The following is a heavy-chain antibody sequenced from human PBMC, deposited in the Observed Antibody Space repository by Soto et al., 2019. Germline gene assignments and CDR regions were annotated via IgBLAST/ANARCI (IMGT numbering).Heavy chain of an antibody. J-gene: IGHJ4*02. D-gene: IGHD3-10*01. CDR1: GGSIGSYY. CDR3: ARRYGSGFDY. CDR2: IYYSGST. Sequence: TSETLSLTCTVSGGSIGSYYWSWIRQPPGKGLEWIGYIYYSGSTNYNPSLKSRVTTSVDTSKNQFSLKLSSVTAADTAVYYCARRYGSGFDYWGRGTLVTVSS. V-gene: IGHV4-59*08.